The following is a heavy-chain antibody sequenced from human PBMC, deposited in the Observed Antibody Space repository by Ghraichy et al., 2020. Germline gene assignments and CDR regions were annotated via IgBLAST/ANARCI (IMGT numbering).Heavy chain of an antibody. CDR1: GGSFSGYY. CDR3: ARGRVRRGVVSYYFDY. Sequence: SETLSLTCAVYGGSFSGYYWSWIRQPPGKGLEWIGEINHSGSTNYNPSLKSRVTISVDTSKNQFSLKLSSVTAADTAVYYCARGRVRRGVVSYYFDYWGQGTLVTVSS. V-gene: IGHV4-34*01. J-gene: IGHJ4*02. D-gene: IGHD2-15*01. CDR2: INHSGST.